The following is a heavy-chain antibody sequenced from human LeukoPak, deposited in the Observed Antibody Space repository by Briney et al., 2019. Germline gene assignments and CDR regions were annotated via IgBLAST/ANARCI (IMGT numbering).Heavy chain of an antibody. CDR2: IYSGGST. J-gene: IGHJ4*02. V-gene: IGHV3-53*01. CDR3: ARVFGFETAAVPTPFDY. Sequence: GGSLRLSCAASGFTVSSNYMSWVRQAPGKGLEWVSVIYSGGSTYYADSVKGRFTISRDNSKNTLYLQMNSLRAEDTAVYYCARVFGFETAAVPTPFDYWGQGTLVTVSS. D-gene: IGHD6-13*01. CDR1: GFTVSSNY.